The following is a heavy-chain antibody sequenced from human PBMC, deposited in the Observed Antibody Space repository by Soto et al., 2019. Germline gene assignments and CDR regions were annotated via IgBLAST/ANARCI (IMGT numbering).Heavy chain of an antibody. V-gene: IGHV3-53*04. CDR2: IYSGGST. CDR3: GRDTRITGTSEFDYYYYMGV. J-gene: IGHJ6*03. Sequence: GGSLRLSCAASGFTVSSNYMSWVRQAPGKGLEWVSVIYSGGSTYYADSVKGRFTISRHNSKNTLYLQMNSLRAEDTAVYYCGRDTRITGTSEFDYYYYMGVWGKGTTVTVS. CDR1: GFTVSSNY. D-gene: IGHD1-7*01.